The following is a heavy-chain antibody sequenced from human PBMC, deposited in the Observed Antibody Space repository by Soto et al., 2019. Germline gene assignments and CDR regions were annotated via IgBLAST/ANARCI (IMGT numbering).Heavy chain of an antibody. CDR2: ISPDNGNT. CDR1: GYTFTIYG. CDR3: ATALGYSGYAGMDV. V-gene: IGHV1-18*01. Sequence: QVQLVQSGGEVKKPGASVKVSCKASGYTFTIYGINWVRQAPGQGLEWMGWISPDNGNTNYAQKLQGRVTMTTDTSTSTAYMELRSPRSDDTAVYYCATALGYSGYAGMDVWGQGTTVTVSS. J-gene: IGHJ6*02. D-gene: IGHD5-12*01.